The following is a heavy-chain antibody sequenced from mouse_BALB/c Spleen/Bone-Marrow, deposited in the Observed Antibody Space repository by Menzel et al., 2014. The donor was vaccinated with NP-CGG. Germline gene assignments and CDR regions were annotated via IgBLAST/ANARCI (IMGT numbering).Heavy chain of an antibody. Sequence: EVQLVGSGGGLVQPGGSLRLSCATSGFTFTDYYMSWVRQPPGKALEWLGFIRNKANGYTTEYSASVKGRFTISRDNSQSILYLQMNTLRAEDSATYYCARDDYYAMDYWGQGTSVTVSS. CDR3: ARDDYYAMDY. CDR1: GFTFTDYY. CDR2: IRNKANGYTT. J-gene: IGHJ4*01. V-gene: IGHV7-3*02.